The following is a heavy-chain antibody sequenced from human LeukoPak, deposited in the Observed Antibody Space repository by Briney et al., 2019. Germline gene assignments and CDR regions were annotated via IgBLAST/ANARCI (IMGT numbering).Heavy chain of an antibody. CDR2: IYYSGST. CDR3: ASRSGWYYAFDI. Sequence: PSETLSLTCTVSGGPISSYYWSWIRQPPGKGLEWIGYIYYSGSTNYNPSPKSRVTISVDTSKNQFSLKLSSVTAADTAVYYCASRSGWYYAFDIWGQGTMVTVSS. J-gene: IGHJ3*02. CDR1: GGPISSYY. V-gene: IGHV4-59*08. D-gene: IGHD6-19*01.